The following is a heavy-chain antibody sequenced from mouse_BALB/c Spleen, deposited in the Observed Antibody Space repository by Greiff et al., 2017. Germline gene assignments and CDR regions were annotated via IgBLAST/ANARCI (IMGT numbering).Heavy chain of an antibody. V-gene: IGHV14-3*02. D-gene: IGHD2-3*01. J-gene: IGHJ2*01. CDR1: GFNIKDTY. Sequence: EVQLQESGAELVKPGASVKLSCTASGFNIKDTYMHWVKQRPEQGLEWIGRIDPANGNTKYDPKFQGKATITADTSSNTAYLQLSSLTSEDTAVYYCARCGYYFYYFDYWGQGTTLTVSS. CDR2: IDPANGNT. CDR3: ARCGYYFYYFDY.